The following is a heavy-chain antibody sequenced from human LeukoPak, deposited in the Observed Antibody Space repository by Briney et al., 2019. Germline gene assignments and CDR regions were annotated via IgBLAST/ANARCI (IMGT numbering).Heavy chain of an antibody. CDR3: ARVWAVAGGYYYYGMDV. Sequence: GGSLRLSCAASGFTVSSNYMSWVRQAPGKGLEWVSVIYSGGSTYYADSVKGRFTISRDNSKNTLYLQMNGLRAEDTAVYYCARVWAVAGGYYYYGMDVWGQGTTVTVSS. CDR2: IYSGGST. V-gene: IGHV3-66*01. D-gene: IGHD6-19*01. J-gene: IGHJ6*02. CDR1: GFTVSSNY.